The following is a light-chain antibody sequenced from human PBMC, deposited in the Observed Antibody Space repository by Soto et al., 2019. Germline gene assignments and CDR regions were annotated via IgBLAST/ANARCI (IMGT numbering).Light chain of an antibody. V-gene: IGKV3-20*01. CDR1: QSVSTH. CDR2: GAS. Sequence: IVLTQSPDTLSLSPGERATLSCSSRQSVSTHLAWYPHKTGQAQRLISSGASNRANGIPDRFSVSGSETDFTLTISRLEPEDFALYSGQHYQQGQPIAFGLGTRLEIK. J-gene: IGKJ5*01. CDR3: QHYQQGQPIA.